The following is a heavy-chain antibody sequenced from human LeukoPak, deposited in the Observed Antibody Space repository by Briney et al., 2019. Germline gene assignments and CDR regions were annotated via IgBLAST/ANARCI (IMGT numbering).Heavy chain of an antibody. D-gene: IGHD3-16*01. CDR3: ARDARWGKGGAAY. V-gene: IGHV3-48*03. CDR2: ISSSGSTI. CDR1: GFTFSSYE. Sequence: GGSLRLSCAASGFTFSSYEMNWVRQAPGKGLEGVSYISSSGSTIYYADSVKGRFTISRDNAKNSLYLQMNSLRAEDTAVYYCARDARWGKGGAAYWGQGTLVTVSS. J-gene: IGHJ4*02.